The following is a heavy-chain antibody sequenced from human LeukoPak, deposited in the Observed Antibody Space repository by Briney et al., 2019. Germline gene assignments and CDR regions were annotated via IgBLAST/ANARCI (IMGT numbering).Heavy chain of an antibody. CDR2: IYYSGSP. CDR1: GGSISSYY. CDR3: AKIKVRGYFDY. D-gene: IGHD3-10*01. V-gene: IGHV4-59*01. Sequence: PSETLSLTCTVSGGSISSYYWSWIRQPPGKGLEWIGYIYYSGSPKYNPSLKSRLTISVDTSKNQFSLNLSSVNAADTAVHYCAKIKVRGYFDYWGQGTLVTVSS. J-gene: IGHJ4*02.